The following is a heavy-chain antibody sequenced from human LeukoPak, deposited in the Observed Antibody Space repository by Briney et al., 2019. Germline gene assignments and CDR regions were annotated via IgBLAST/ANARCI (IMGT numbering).Heavy chain of an antibody. CDR2: INPNSGGT. CDR1: GYTFTGYY. D-gene: IGHD3-10*01. V-gene: IGHV1-2*02. J-gene: IGHJ4*02. CDR3: AKSFWWFGEFSPFDY. Sequence: ASVKVSCKASGYTFTGYYMHWVRQAPGQGLEWMGWINPNSGGTNYAQKFQGRVTMTRDTSISTAYMELSRLRSDDTAVYYCAKSFWWFGEFSPFDYWGQGTLVTVSS.